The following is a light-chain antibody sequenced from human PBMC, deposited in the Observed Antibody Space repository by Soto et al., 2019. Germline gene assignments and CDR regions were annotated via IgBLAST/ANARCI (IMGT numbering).Light chain of an antibody. Sequence: QTVVTQEPSLTVSPGGTVTLTCGSSTGAVTSGHYPYWFQQKPGQAPRTLIYDTSNKHSWTPARFSGSLLGGKAALTLSGAQTDDEAEYYCFLWYSGFVVFGGGTQLTVL. V-gene: IGLV7-46*01. CDR2: DTS. CDR3: FLWYSGFVV. CDR1: TGAVTSGHY. J-gene: IGLJ2*01.